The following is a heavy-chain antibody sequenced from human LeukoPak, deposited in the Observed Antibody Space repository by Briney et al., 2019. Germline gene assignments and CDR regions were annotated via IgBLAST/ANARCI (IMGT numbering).Heavy chain of an antibody. CDR1: GFSLSTTW. V-gene: IGHV3-74*01. D-gene: IGHD5-18*01. CDR3: ARDRGYSYGYYYYYYMDV. J-gene: IGHJ6*03. Sequence: GGSLRLSCAASGFSLSTTWMHWVRQAPGKGLVWVSRINSDGSSTSYADSVKGRFTISRDNAKNTLYLQMNSLRAEDTAVYYCARDRGYSYGYYYYYYMDVWGKGTTVTVSS. CDR2: INSDGSST.